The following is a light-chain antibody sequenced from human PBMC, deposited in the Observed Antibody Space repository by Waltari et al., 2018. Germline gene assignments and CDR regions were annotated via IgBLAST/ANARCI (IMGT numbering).Light chain of an antibody. CDR2: AVS. Sequence: QSALTQPASVSGSPGQSNAIPCTGTSSHIGAYNHVYWYHQPPRKAPKLIIYAVSNRPSGVSTRFSGSKSGNTASLTISGLQAEDEADYYCNSFTTSATHVFGTGTKVSVL. V-gene: IGLV2-14*01. CDR3: NSFTTSATHV. J-gene: IGLJ1*01. CDR1: SSHIGAYNH.